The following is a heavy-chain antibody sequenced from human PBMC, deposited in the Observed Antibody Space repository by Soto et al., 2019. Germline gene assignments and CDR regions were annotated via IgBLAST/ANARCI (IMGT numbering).Heavy chain of an antibody. CDR1: GFTFSDYY. Sequence: GGSRRLSYAASGFTFSDYYIHLIRRAPGKGLEWISYISGNGEVIQYAASARGRFTISRDNAENSVYLEMESLRDEDTALYYCARDVDADFRTDFDYWGRGTLVTVSS. V-gene: IGHV3-11*01. D-gene: IGHD4-17*01. J-gene: IGHJ4*02. CDR2: ISGNGEVI. CDR3: ARDVDADFRTDFDY.